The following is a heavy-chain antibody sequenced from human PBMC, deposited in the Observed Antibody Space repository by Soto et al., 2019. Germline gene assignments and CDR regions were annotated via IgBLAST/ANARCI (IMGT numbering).Heavy chain of an antibody. J-gene: IGHJ5*02. V-gene: IGHV4-30-4*01. CDR3: ARETSYYDSSGPYWFDP. CDR1: GGSISSGDYS. CDR2: IYYRGST. Sequence: QVQLQESGPGLVKPSQTLSLTCTFSGGSISSGDYSWSWLRHPPGKALEWIGYIYYRGSTYYTRSLTSGVTISVDTTKNQFCLKLSSVTAADTAVYYCARETSYYDSSGPYWFDPWGQGAMVTVSS. D-gene: IGHD3-22*01.